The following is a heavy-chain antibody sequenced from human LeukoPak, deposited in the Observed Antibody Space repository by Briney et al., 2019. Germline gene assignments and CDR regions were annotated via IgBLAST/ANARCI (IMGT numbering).Heavy chain of an antibody. CDR3: ARENSGIAATDIIDY. CDR1: GLTFNNYA. J-gene: IGHJ4*02. CDR2: VDSIGDST. V-gene: IGHV3-64*01. Sequence: GGSLRLSCAASGLTFNNYAMQWVRQAPGKGLEFLSVVDSIGDSTYYAKSVRDRFSVSRDNSKNTVYLQMDSLRAEDVAVYYCARENSGIAATDIIDYWGQGTLVTVSS. D-gene: IGHD6-13*01.